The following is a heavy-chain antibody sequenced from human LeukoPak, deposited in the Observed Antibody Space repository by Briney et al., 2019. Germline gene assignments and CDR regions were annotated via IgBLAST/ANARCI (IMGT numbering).Heavy chain of an antibody. CDR1: GYTFTSYG. CDR3: ARGEYSSGWWKNYYYYMDV. J-gene: IGHJ6*03. Sequence: ASVKVSCKASGYTFTSYGISWVRQAPGQGLEWMGWISAYNGNTNYAQKLQGRVTMTTDTSTSTAYMELRSLRSDDTAVYYCARGEYSSGWWKNYYYYMDVWGKGTTVTVSS. D-gene: IGHD6-19*01. CDR2: ISAYNGNT. V-gene: IGHV1-18*01.